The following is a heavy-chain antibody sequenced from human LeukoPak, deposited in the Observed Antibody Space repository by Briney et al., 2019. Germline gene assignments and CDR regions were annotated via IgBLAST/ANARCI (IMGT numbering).Heavy chain of an antibody. CDR3: ASGYTSTWYLVLAY. J-gene: IGHJ4*02. D-gene: IGHD6-13*01. Sequence: ASVKVSCKASGYTFTYYYMHWVRQAPGQGLEWMGWINPNSGGTNYAQKFQGRVTMNRDTSITIAYMELSRLRSDDTAVYYCASGYTSTWYLVLAYWGQGTLVTVSS. V-gene: IGHV1-2*02. CDR1: GYTFTYYY. CDR2: INPNSGGT.